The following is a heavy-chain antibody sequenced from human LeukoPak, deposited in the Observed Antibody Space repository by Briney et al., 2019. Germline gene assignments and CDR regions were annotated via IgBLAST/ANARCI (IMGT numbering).Heavy chain of an antibody. CDR1: GFTVMTND. J-gene: IGHJ4*02. D-gene: IGHD1-14*01. V-gene: IGHV3-53*01. Sequence: GGSLRLSCAASGFTVMTNDMTWVRQAPGKGLEWVSVLYSDGNTKYADSVQGRFTISRDNSKNTLYLEMNSLSPDDTAVYYCARGVEPLAANTLAYWGQGTLVTVSS. CDR2: LYSDGNT. CDR3: ARGVEPLAANTLAY.